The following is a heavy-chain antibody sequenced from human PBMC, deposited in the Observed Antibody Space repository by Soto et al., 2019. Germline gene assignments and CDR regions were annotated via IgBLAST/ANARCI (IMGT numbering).Heavy chain of an antibody. Sequence: GGSLRLSCAASGFTFSSYAMSWVRQAPGKGLEWVSGISGSGGATYYADSVKGRFTISRDNSKNTLYLQMNSLRAEDTAVYFCSRDRYCSGGSCYSEWAFDIWGQGTMVTVSS. V-gene: IGHV3-23*01. D-gene: IGHD2-15*01. J-gene: IGHJ3*02. CDR1: GFTFSSYA. CDR2: ISGSGGAT. CDR3: SRDRYCSGGSCYSEWAFDI.